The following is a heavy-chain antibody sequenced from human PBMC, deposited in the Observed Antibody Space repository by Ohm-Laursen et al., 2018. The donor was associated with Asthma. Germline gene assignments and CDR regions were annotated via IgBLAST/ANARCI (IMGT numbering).Heavy chain of an antibody. V-gene: IGHV3-21*01. CDR1: GFTFSSYS. Sequence: SLRLSCSASGFTFSSYSMNWVRQAPGKGLEWVSSISSSSSYIYYADPVKGRFTISRDNAKNSLYLQMNSLRAEDTAVYYCARDPAGAAAANWFDPWGQGTLVTVSS. CDR3: ARDPAGAAAANWFDP. CDR2: ISSSSSYI. D-gene: IGHD6-13*01. J-gene: IGHJ5*02.